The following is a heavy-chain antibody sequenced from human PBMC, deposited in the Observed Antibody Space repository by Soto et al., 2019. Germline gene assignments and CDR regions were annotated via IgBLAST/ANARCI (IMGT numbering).Heavy chain of an antibody. CDR3: ARVSTVVFYYYGMDV. CDR2: IYYSGST. J-gene: IGHJ6*02. Sequence: SETLSLTCTVSGGSISSYYWSWIRQPPGKGLEWIGYIYYSGSTNYNPSLKSRVTISVDTSKNQFSLKLSSVTAADTAVYYCARVSTVVFYYYGMDVWRQGTTVTVSS. V-gene: IGHV4-59*01. D-gene: IGHD2-15*01. CDR1: GGSISSYY.